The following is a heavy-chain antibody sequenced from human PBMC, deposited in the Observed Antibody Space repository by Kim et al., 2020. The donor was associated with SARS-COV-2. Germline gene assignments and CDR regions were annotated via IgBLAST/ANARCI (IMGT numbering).Heavy chain of an antibody. D-gene: IGHD6-13*01. CDR3: ARDRGIAAAGTNY. V-gene: IGHV1-3*01. J-gene: IGHJ4*02. Sequence: YSQKFQGIVTITRDTSASTAYMELSSLRSEDTAVYYCARDRGIAAAGTNYWGQGTLVTVSS.